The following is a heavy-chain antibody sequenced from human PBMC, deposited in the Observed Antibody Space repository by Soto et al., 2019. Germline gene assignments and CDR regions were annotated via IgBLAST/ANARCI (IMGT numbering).Heavy chain of an antibody. CDR3: AKDKGRLGYCSGGSCLPWYYFDY. V-gene: IGHV3-30*18. CDR1: GFTFSSYG. Sequence: GGSLRLSCAASGFTFSSYGMHWVRQAPGKGLEWVAVISYDGSNKYYADSVKGRFTISRDNSKNTLYLQMNSLRAEDTAVYYCAKDKGRLGYCSGGSCLPWYYFDYWGQGTLVTVSS. CDR2: ISYDGSNK. D-gene: IGHD2-15*01. J-gene: IGHJ4*02.